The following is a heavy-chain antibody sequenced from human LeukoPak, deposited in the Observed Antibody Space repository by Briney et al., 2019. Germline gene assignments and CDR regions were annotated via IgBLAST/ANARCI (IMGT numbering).Heavy chain of an antibody. J-gene: IGHJ5*02. CDR1: GLTFSNYA. V-gene: IGHV3-64D*06. CDR2: ITSNGGST. Sequence: GGSLRLSCSASGLTFSNYAMHWVRQAPGKGLEYVSVITSNGGSTYYADSVRGRFTISRDNSKNTLYLQMSSLRPEDTAVYYCVKGAVAATRYWFDPWGQGTLVTVSS. D-gene: IGHD2-15*01. CDR3: VKGAVAATRYWFDP.